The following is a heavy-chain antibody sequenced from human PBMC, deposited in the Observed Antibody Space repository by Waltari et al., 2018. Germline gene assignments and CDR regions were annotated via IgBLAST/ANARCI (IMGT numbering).Heavy chain of an antibody. Sequence: QVQLVQSGAEVQKPGSSVKVSCKASGGTFSSYAISWVRPAPGHGLEWMGGIIPIFGTANYAQKFQDRVTNTSDESTSTAYMELSSLRSEDTAGYYCASDIGVGATGGAFDIWGQGTMVTVSS. CDR2: IIPIFGTA. J-gene: IGHJ3*02. D-gene: IGHD1-26*01. CDR1: GGTFSSYA. V-gene: IGHV1-69*05. CDR3: ASDIGVGATGGAFDI.